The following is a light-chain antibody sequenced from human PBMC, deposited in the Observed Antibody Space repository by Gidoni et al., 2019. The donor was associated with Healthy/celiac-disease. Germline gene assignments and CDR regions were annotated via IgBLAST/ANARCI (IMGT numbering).Light chain of an antibody. CDR2: DAS. Sequence: ESVLTQSPATLSLSPGERATLSCRASQRVSSYLAWYQQQPGQAPRLLIYDASNRATGIPARFSGSGSGTDFTLTISSLEPEDFAVYYCQQRSNWPLTFGGGTKVEIK. CDR1: QRVSSY. CDR3: QQRSNWPLT. V-gene: IGKV3-11*01. J-gene: IGKJ4*01.